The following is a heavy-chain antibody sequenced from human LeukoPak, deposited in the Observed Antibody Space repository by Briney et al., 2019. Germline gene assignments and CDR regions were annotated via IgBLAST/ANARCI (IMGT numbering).Heavy chain of an antibody. CDR1: GFSFNSFG. D-gene: IGHD3-22*01. Sequence: GGSLRLSCVASGFSFNSFGMSWVRQAPGKGLEWVSAISGTGGSTHYADSVKGRFTISRDNSKNTLYLQMNSLRAGDTAVYYCAKSSYYDSSGFYREYYSDYWGQGTLVPVSS. CDR3: AKSSYYDSSGFYREYYSDY. J-gene: IGHJ4*02. CDR2: ISGTGGST. V-gene: IGHV3-23*01.